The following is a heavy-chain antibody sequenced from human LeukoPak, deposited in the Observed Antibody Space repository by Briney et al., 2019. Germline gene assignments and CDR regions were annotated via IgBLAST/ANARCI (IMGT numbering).Heavy chain of an antibody. V-gene: IGHV4-61*02. CDR3: ARELGI. J-gene: IGHJ4*02. CDR2: IYTSGST. Sequence: SQTLSLTCTVSGGAISSDTYYLSWIRQPAGKGLEWIGRIYTSGSTNYNPSLKSRVTISLDTSKNQFSLRLSSVTAADTAVYYCARELGIWGQGTLVTVSS. CDR1: GGAISSDTYY. D-gene: IGHD3-16*01.